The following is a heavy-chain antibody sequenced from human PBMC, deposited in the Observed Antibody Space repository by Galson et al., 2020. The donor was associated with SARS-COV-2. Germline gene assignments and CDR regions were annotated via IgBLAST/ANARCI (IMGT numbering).Heavy chain of an antibody. CDR1: GDSVPSNSAA. V-gene: IGHV6-1*01. J-gene: IGHJ3*02. Sequence: SQTLSLTCAISGDSVPSNSAAWNRIRQTPSRGLEWLGSTYYRSQWSTDYAVSVKSRITINPDTSKNQFSLQLNSVTPEDTAIYYCAGRVAGAGSLHIWGQGTMVIVSS. D-gene: IGHD6-13*01. CDR2: TYYRSQWST. CDR3: AGRVAGAGSLHI.